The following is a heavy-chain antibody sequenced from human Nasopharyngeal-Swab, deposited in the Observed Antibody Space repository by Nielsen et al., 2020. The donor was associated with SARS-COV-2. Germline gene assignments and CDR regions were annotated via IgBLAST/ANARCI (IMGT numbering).Heavy chain of an antibody. V-gene: IGHV4-4*07. D-gene: IGHD3-16*01. Sequence: SETLSLTCTVSGDSINNHYWSWIRQPAGKGLQWIGRLYTSGSTTFKPPPNYNPSLKSRVSMSLDTSKNQFSLRLTSVTAADTAVYYCARDGGTWLDPWGQGTLVTVSS. CDR2: LYTSGSTTFKPPP. CDR3: ARDGGTWLDP. CDR1: GDSINNHY. J-gene: IGHJ5*02.